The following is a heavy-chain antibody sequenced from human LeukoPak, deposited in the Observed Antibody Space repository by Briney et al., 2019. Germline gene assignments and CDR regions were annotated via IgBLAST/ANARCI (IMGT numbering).Heavy chain of an antibody. D-gene: IGHD5-18*01. CDR3: ARQGYSYGYIFDY. J-gene: IGHJ4*02. V-gene: IGHV4-61*05. CDR1: GGSITSSAFY. Sequence: SETLSLTCTVSGGSITSSAFYWGWIRQAPGKGLEWIGYIYYSGSTNYNPSLKSRVTISVDTSKNQFSLKLSSVTAADTAVYYCARQGYSYGYIFDYWGQGTLVTVSS. CDR2: IYYSGST.